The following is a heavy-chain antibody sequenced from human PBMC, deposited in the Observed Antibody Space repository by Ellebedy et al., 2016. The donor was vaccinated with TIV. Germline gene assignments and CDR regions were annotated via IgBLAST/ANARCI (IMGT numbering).Heavy chain of an antibody. J-gene: IGHJ4*02. CDR3: ALDRRGSYDF. D-gene: IGHD3-10*01. Sequence: MPSETLSLTCTVSGASISSSYWSWIRQTPGKDLEWIGYISNTGRTNYNPSLQSRVTISVDTSRNQFSLTLRSLTAADTAVYYCALDRRGSYDFWGQGTLLAVSS. CDR2: ISNTGRT. CDR1: GASISSSY. V-gene: IGHV4-59*01.